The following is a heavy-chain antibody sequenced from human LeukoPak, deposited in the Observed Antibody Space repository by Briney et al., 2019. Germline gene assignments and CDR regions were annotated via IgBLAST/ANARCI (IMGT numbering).Heavy chain of an antibody. CDR2: ISSSSSYI. D-gene: IGHD3-22*01. V-gene: IGHV3-21*01. Sequence: PGGSLRLSCAASGFTFSSDSMNSVRQAPGNGREWGSSISSSSSYIYSADTVEGRFTISRDNAKNSLYLKMKSLRAEDTAVYYCASPYYYDSSGYSPFDYWGQGTLVTVSS. CDR1: GFTFSSDS. J-gene: IGHJ4*02. CDR3: ASPYYYDSSGYSPFDY.